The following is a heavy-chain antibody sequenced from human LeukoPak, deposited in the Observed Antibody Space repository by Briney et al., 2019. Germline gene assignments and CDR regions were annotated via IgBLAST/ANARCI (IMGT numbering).Heavy chain of an antibody. CDR3: ARRNYFGSGSYCDS. V-gene: IGHV1-2*02. J-gene: IGHJ4*02. D-gene: IGHD3-10*01. Sequence: ASVKVSCKASGYTFTDHYMHWVRQAPGQGLEWMGWINPNSGGTNYAQKFQDGVTMTSDTSVTTAYMELSRLSSDDTAVYYCARRNYFGSGSYCDSWGQGTLVTVSS. CDR1: GYTFTDHY. CDR2: INPNSGGT.